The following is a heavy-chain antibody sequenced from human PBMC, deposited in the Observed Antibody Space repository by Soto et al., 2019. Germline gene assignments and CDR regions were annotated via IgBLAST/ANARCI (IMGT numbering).Heavy chain of an antibody. J-gene: IGHJ4*01. V-gene: IGHV4-59*13. CDR2: AYYSGTT. D-gene: IGHD3-3*01. CDR1: GASFSGSY. CDR3: AVWSALTQYYFDS. Sequence: SETLSLTCAVSGASFSGSYWSWIRQPPGKGLEWIGYAYYSGTTVYNPSLKSRVSISVDTSKKHVSLRLNSVTAADTAVYYCAVWSALTQYYFDSWGHGTLGTVSS.